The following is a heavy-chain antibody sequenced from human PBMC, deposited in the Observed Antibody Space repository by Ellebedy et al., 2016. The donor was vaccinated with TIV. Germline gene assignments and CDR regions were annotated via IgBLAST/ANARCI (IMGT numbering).Heavy chain of an antibody. D-gene: IGHD5-12*01. Sequence: GESLKISCVASKFTFNNYDMHWVRQAPGKGLEWVAFIRFEGNSKYYADSVKGRFTVSRDNSKNTLYLQMNSLRPEDTAVYYCARGMVATDWGQGTLVTVSS. CDR2: IRFEGNSK. CDR3: ARGMVATD. J-gene: IGHJ4*02. CDR1: KFTFNNYD. V-gene: IGHV3-30*02.